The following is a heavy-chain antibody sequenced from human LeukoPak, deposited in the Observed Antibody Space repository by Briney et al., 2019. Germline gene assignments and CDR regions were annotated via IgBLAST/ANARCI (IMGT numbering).Heavy chain of an antibody. CDR1: GGSISSGSYY. Sequence: SQTLSLTCTVSGGSISSGSYYWSWIRQPAGKGLEWIGRIYTSGSTNYNPSLKSRVTISVDTSKNQFSLKLSSVTAADTAVYYCARLSAFDIWGQGTMVTVSS. J-gene: IGHJ3*02. V-gene: IGHV4-61*02. CDR2: IYTSGST. CDR3: ARLSAFDI.